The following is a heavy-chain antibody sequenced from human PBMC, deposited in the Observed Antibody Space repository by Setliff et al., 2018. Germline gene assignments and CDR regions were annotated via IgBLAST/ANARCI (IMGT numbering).Heavy chain of an antibody. V-gene: IGHV1-69*06. CDR3: ARDPWQWLTTFTSAEYFQH. D-gene: IGHD6-19*01. CDR2: IIPIFGTA. J-gene: IGHJ1*01. CDR1: GGTFSSYA. Sequence: SVKVSCKASGGTFSSYAISWVRQAPGRGLEWMGRIIPIFGTANYAQKFQGRVTITADKSTSTAYMELSSLRSEDTAVYYCARDPWQWLTTFTSAEYFQHWGQGTLVTV.